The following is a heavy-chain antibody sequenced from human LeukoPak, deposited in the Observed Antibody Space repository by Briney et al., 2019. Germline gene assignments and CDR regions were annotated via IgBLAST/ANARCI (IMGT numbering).Heavy chain of an antibody. CDR3: AKARAAVVEAAINY. CDR2: VNSNDRP. V-gene: IGHV3-23*01. D-gene: IGHD2-15*01. Sequence: GGSLRLSCAASGFKFSNYAMTWVRQAPGKGVEWVSTVNSNDRPYYADSVKGRFTISRDNSKNTLYLQMNTLRVEDTALYYCAKARAAVVEAAINYWGQGILVTVSP. J-gene: IGHJ4*02. CDR1: GFKFSNYA.